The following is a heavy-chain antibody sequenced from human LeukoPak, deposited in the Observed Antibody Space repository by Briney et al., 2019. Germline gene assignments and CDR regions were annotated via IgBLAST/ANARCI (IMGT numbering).Heavy chain of an antibody. J-gene: IGHJ4*02. CDR1: GYSFTSFW. D-gene: IGHD1-26*01. V-gene: IGHV5-51*01. CDR3: ARGQYSGTYLSYCDY. Sequence: GESLKISCKGSGYSFTSFWIAWVRQMPGKGLEWMGIIYPGDSDTRYSPSFEGQVTFSADKSISTAYLQWSSLKASDTAMYYCARGQYSGTYLSYCDYWAQGTLVTVSS. CDR2: IYPGDSDT.